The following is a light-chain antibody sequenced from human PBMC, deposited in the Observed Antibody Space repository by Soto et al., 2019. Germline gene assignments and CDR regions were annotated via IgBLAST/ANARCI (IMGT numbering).Light chain of an antibody. Sequence: DIQMTQSPSSLSASVGDRVTITCRASQNIVGYLNWYQQTPDKAPKLLIYAASSLRSGVPSRFSGSGSGTDFNFTISSLQPEDFATYYCQQSYTTPFTFGPGTQVDVK. J-gene: IGKJ3*01. CDR1: QNIVGY. CDR3: QQSYTTPFT. CDR2: AAS. V-gene: IGKV1-39*01.